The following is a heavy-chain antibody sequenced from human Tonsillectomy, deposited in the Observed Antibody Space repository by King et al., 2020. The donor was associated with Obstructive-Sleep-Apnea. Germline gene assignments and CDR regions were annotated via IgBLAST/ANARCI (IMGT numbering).Heavy chain of an antibody. V-gene: IGHV3-23*04. CDR3: AGRYYDSAGYYYGFDH. CDR1: GFTFSNYV. D-gene: IGHD3-22*01. Sequence: VQLVESGGGLVQPGGSLRLSCAASGFTFSNYVMSWVRQAPGKGLEWVSSISGSAGSTYYADSGKGRFTISRDNSKNTLYLQMNSLRAEDTAVFYCAGRYYDSAGYYYGFDHWGQGTLVTVSS. J-gene: IGHJ4*02. CDR2: ISGSAGST.